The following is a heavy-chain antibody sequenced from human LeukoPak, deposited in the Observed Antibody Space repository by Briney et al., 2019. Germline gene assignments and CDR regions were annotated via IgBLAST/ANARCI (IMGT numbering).Heavy chain of an antibody. CDR2: MNAGNGGT. V-gene: IGHV1-3*01. CDR1: GYTLSRYV. CDR3: VRDDCGDTCYPGGY. D-gene: IGHD2-21*01. Sequence: GASVKVSCKASGYTLSRYVVHWVRQAPGQRPEWMGWMNAGNGGTKYSQNFQGRVTITWDRSANTAYMELSSLTSEDTALYSCVRDDCGDTCYPGGYWGQGTLVAVSS. J-gene: IGHJ4*02.